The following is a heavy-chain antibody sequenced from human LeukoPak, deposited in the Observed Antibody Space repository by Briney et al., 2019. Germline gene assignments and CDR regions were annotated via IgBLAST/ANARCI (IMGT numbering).Heavy chain of an antibody. CDR3: ARADSSGLSADY. Sequence: PSETLSLTCTVSGGSVSSSSYYWGWIRQPPGKGLEWIGSIYYSGSTYYNPSLKSRVTISVDTSKNQFSLKVSSVTAADTAVYYCARADSSGLSADYWGQGTLVTVSS. CDR1: GGSVSSSSYY. CDR2: IYYSGST. J-gene: IGHJ4*02. V-gene: IGHV4-39*07. D-gene: IGHD3-22*01.